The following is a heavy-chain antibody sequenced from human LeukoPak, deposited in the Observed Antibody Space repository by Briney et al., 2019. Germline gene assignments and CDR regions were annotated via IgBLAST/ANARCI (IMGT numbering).Heavy chain of an antibody. CDR3: ARARDNVLLWFGELLYAFDI. CDR1: GYTFTSYD. CDR2: MNHNSGNT. J-gene: IGHJ3*02. V-gene: IGHV1-8*01. D-gene: IGHD3-10*01. Sequence: ASVKVSCKASGYTFTSYDINWVRQATGQGLEWMGWMNHNSGNTGYAQKFQGRVTMTRNTSISTAYMELSSLRSEDTAVYYCARARDNVLLWFGELLYAFDIWGQGTMVTVSS.